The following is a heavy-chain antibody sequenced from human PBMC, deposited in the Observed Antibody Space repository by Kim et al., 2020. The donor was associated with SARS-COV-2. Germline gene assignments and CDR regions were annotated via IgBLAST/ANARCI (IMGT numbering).Heavy chain of an antibody. CDR1: GFTFSSYA. D-gene: IGHD2-21*01. J-gene: IGHJ6*02. CDR3: ATMGSCGNLPYKNAYSYYGMYV. CDR2: ISGSGGST. Sequence: GGSLRLSCAASGFTFSSYAMSWVRQAPGKGLEWVSAISGSGGSTYYADSVKGRFTISRDNSKNSLYLQMNSLRAEDTAVYYCATMGSCGNLPYKNAYSYYGMYVWGQGTTVTVSS. V-gene: IGHV3-23*01.